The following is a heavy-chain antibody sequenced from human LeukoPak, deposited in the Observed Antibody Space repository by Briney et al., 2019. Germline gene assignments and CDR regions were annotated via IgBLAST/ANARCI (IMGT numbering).Heavy chain of an antibody. J-gene: IGHJ4*02. CDR2: ISGYNGNT. Sequence: ASVKVSCKTSGYTFSNYGLTWVRQAPGQGLERVGWISGYNGNTNYAQKVQGRVTMTTDTSTSTAYMELRSLTSDDTAVYYCARDRCSSSSCYFDYWGQGTLVTVSS. D-gene: IGHD2-2*01. V-gene: IGHV1-18*01. CDR3: ARDRCSSSSCYFDY. CDR1: GYTFSNYG.